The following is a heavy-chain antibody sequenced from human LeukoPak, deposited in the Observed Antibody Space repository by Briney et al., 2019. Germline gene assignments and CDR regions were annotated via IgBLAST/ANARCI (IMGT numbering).Heavy chain of an antibody. D-gene: IGHD7-27*01. Sequence: RAGGSLRLSCAASGFTFSSYSMNWVRQAPGKGLEWVSSISSSSSYIYYADSVKGRFTISRDNAKNSLYLQMNSLRAEDTAVYYCARGWGEGYMDVWGKGTTVTVSS. J-gene: IGHJ6*03. CDR2: ISSSSSYI. V-gene: IGHV3-21*01. CDR3: ARGWGEGYMDV. CDR1: GFTFSSYS.